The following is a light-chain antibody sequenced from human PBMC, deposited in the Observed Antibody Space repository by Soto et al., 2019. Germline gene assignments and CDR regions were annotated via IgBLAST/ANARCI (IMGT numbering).Light chain of an antibody. CDR2: DAS. J-gene: IGKJ1*01. Sequence: DIQMTQSPSTLSASVGDRVTISCRASESISSWLAWYQQKPGKAPKVLIYDASSLKSGVPSRFSGSGSGTEFTLTISSLQPDDLATYYCQQYNRYSTTLGQGTKVDIK. CDR3: QQYNRYSTT. V-gene: IGKV1-5*01. CDR1: ESISSW.